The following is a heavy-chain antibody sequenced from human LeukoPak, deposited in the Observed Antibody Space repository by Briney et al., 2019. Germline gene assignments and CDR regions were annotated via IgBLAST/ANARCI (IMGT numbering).Heavy chain of an antibody. J-gene: IGHJ4*02. Sequence: PGGSLRLSCAASGFIFSSYWMYWVRQAPGKGLVWVAHINSDGSNTNYADSVKGRFTISRDNAYRSLYLQMDSLRVEDTAVYYCASGTIVGARGADNWGQGALVTVSS. CDR3: ASGTIVGARGADN. D-gene: IGHD1-26*01. V-gene: IGHV3-74*01. CDR1: GFIFSSYW. CDR2: INSDGSNT.